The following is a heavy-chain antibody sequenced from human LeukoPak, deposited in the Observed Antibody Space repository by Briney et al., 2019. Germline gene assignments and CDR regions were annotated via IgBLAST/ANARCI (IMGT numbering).Heavy chain of an antibody. J-gene: IGHJ6*02. Sequence: GGSLRLSCAASGFTFSSYGMHWVRQAPGKGLEWVAVISYDGSNKYYADSVKGRFTISRDNSKNTLYLQMNSLRAEDTAVYYCAKDLGGYRYGKKSSYGMDVWGQGTTVTVS. CDR2: ISYDGSNK. CDR3: AKDLGGYRYGKKSSYGMDV. CDR1: GFTFSSYG. V-gene: IGHV3-30*18. D-gene: IGHD5-18*01.